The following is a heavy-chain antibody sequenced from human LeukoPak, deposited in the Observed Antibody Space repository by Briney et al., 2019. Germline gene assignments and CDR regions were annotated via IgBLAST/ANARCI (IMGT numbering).Heavy chain of an antibody. J-gene: IGHJ6*03. CDR3: ASSALLSSPPHYYYYYMDV. CDR2: IIPIFGTA. CDR1: GGTFSSYA. Sequence: GASVRVSCKGSGGTFSSYAISWVRQAPGQGLEWMGGIIPIFGTANYAQKFQGRVTITADESTSTAYMELSSLRSEDTAVYYCASSALLSSPPHYYYYYMDVWGKGTTVTVSS. V-gene: IGHV1-69*13. D-gene: IGHD2-15*01.